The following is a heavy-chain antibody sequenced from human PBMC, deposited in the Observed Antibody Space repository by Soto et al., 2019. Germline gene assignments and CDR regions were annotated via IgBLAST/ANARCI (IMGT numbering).Heavy chain of an antibody. CDR1: GGSISSGDYY. Sequence: PSETLSLTCTVSGGSISSGDYYWSWIRQAPGKGLEWIGYIYHSGSTYYNPSLKSRVTVSVDTSKNQFSLKLSSVTAADAAVYYCAREGRYCSGGSCYLYGMDVWGQGTTVTVS. CDR3: AREGRYCSGGSCYLYGMDV. J-gene: IGHJ6*02. CDR2: IYHSGST. D-gene: IGHD2-15*01. V-gene: IGHV4-30-4*01.